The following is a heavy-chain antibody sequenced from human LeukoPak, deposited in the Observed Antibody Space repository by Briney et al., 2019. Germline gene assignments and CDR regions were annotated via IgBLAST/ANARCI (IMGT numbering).Heavy chain of an antibody. V-gene: IGHV3-7*03. J-gene: IGHJ4*02. CDR1: GFTFSSYW. CDR2: IKPDGSEK. D-gene: IGHD6-19*01. Sequence: PGGSLRLSCAASGFTFSSYWMSWVRQAPGKGLEWVANIKPDGSEKYYVDSMKGRFTISRDNAKNSLYLQMNSLRAEDTALYYRAKDIKSGSGWYYFDYWGQGTLVTVSS. CDR3: AKDIKSGSGWYYFDY.